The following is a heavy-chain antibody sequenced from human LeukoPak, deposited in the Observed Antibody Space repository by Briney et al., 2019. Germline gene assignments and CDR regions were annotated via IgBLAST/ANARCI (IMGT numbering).Heavy chain of an antibody. Sequence: GGSLRLSCAASGFTFSSYDMSWVRQAPGKGLEWVSAISGSGGSTYYADSVKGRFTISRDNSKNTLYLQMNSLRAEDTAVYYCAKATGYGGYYYYGMDVWGQGTTVTVSS. D-gene: IGHD4-23*01. CDR2: ISGSGGST. V-gene: IGHV3-23*01. CDR3: AKATGYGGYYYYGMDV. J-gene: IGHJ6*02. CDR1: GFTFSSYD.